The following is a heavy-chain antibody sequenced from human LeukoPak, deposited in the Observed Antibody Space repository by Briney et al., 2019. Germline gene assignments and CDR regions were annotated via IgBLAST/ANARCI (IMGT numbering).Heavy chain of an antibody. CDR2: ISYDGSNK. Sequence: GGSLRLSCAASGFTFSSYAMHWVRQAPGKGLEWVAVISYDGSNKYYADSVKGRFTISRDNSKNTLYLQMNSLRAEDTAVYYCVRSGWYVGDYWGQGTLVTVSS. D-gene: IGHD6-19*01. V-gene: IGHV3-30-3*01. CDR1: GFTFSSYA. CDR3: VRSGWYVGDY. J-gene: IGHJ4*02.